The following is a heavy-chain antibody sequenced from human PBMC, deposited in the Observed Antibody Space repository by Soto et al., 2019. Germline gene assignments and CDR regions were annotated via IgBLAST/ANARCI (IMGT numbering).Heavy chain of an antibody. D-gene: IGHD4-17*01. Sequence: QVQLVQSGAEVKKPGSSVKVSCKASGGTFSSYTISWVRQAPGQGLEWMGRIIPILGIANYAQKFQGRVTXTXDTXTSTAYRELSSLRSEDTAVYYCARDGTTVVSAFDYWGQGTLVTVSS. CDR2: IIPILGIA. V-gene: IGHV1-69*08. CDR1: GGTFSSYT. CDR3: ARDGTTVVSAFDY. J-gene: IGHJ4*02.